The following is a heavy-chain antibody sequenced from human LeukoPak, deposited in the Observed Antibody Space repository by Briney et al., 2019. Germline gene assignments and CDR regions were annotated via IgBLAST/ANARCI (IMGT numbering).Heavy chain of an antibody. Sequence: GGALRLSCAASGFTFSDEYMSWIRQAPGKGLECISYISNSGTTIYYADSVKGRFTISRDNAKKSLYLQMNSLRAEDTAVYYCARAAAEMATIRYWGQGTLVTVSS. J-gene: IGHJ4*02. CDR3: ARAAAEMATIRY. D-gene: IGHD5-24*01. CDR2: ISNSGTTI. CDR1: GFTFSDEY. V-gene: IGHV3-11*01.